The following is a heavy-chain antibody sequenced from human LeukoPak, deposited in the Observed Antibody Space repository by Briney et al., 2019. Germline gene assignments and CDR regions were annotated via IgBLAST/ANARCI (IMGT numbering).Heavy chain of an antibody. CDR2: IYPGDSDT. CDR3: ARQYCSSTSCYWGYYMDV. D-gene: IGHD2-2*01. Sequence: GESLKISCKGSGYSFTSYWIGWVRQLPGKGLEWMGIIYPGDSDTRYSPSFQGQVTISADKSISTAYLQWSSLKASDTAMYYCARQYCSSTSCYWGYYMDVWGKGTTVTVSS. V-gene: IGHV5-51*01. CDR1: GYSFTSYW. J-gene: IGHJ6*03.